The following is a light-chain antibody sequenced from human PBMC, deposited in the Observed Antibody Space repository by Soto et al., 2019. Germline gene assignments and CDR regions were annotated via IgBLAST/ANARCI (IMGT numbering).Light chain of an antibody. V-gene: IGKV2-28*01. CDR3: MQALQTPS. Sequence: ESVMSQSPLSLSVTPGEPASISCRSSQSLLHSNGYNYLDCYLQKPGQSPQLLIYLGSFRAAGVTDRFSGSGSDTDFTLKISRVEAADVGVYYCMQALQTPSFGGGTKVEIK. J-gene: IGKJ4*01. CDR1: QSLLHSNGYNY. CDR2: LGS.